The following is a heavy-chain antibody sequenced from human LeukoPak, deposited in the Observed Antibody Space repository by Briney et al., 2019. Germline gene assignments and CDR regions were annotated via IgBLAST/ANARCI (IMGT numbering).Heavy chain of an antibody. D-gene: IGHD3-3*01. Sequence: GASVKVSCKASGYTFTSYGISWVRQAPGQGLEWMGWISAYNGNTNYAQKLQGSVTMTTDTSTSTAYMELRSLRSDDTAVYYCARDFVGDYGFWSGYLDYWGQGTLVTVSS. CDR2: ISAYNGNT. CDR3: ARDFVGDYGFWSGYLDY. CDR1: GYTFTSYG. V-gene: IGHV1-18*01. J-gene: IGHJ4*02.